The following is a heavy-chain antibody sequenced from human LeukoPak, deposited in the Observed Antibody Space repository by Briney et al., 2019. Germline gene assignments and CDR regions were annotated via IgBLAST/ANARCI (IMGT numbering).Heavy chain of an antibody. CDR1: GSTVSSNY. D-gene: IGHD6-19*01. CDR2: ITTSSSYM. CDR3: ARDPYSGGYGAYYYYYMDV. V-gene: IGHV3-21*01. J-gene: IGHJ6*03. Sequence: GGSLRLSCAASGSTVSSNYMSWVRQAPGKGLEWVSSITTSSSYMFYADSVRGRFTISRDNAENSLYLQMNSLRDEDTAVYYCARDPYSGGYGAYYYYYMDVWGKGTTVTVSS.